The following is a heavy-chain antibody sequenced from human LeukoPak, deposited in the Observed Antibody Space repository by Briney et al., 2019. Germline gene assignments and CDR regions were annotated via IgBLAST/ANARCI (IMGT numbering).Heavy chain of an antibody. V-gene: IGHV1-69*04. CDR2: IIPILGIA. CDR1: GGTFSSYA. Sequence: ASVKVSCKASGGTFSSYAISWVRQAPGQGLEWMGRIIPILGIANYAQKFQGRVTITADKSTSTAYMELSSLRSEDTAVYYCARGYCSGGGCYHPSVYWGQGTLVTVSS. D-gene: IGHD2-15*01. J-gene: IGHJ4*02. CDR3: ARGYCSGGGCYHPSVY.